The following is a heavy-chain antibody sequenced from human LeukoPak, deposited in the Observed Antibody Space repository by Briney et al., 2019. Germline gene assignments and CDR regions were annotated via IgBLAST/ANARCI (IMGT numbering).Heavy chain of an antibody. D-gene: IGHD6-13*01. CDR2: IYYSGRT. Sequence: SETLCLTCTVSGGSINSYYWSWIRQPPGKGLEWIGYIYYSGRTNYNPSLKSRVTISVDTSKNHFSLKLTSVTAADTAVYYCARDLGSIAAAEGSNWFDPWGQGTLVTVSS. CDR1: GGSINSYY. V-gene: IGHV4-59*01. J-gene: IGHJ5*02. CDR3: ARDLGSIAAAEGSNWFDP.